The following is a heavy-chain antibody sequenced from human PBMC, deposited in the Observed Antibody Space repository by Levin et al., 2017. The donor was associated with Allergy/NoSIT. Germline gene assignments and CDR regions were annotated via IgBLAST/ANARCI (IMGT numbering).Heavy chain of an antibody. Sequence: SETLSLTCAVYGGSFSGYYWSWIRQPPGKGLEWIGEINHSGSTHYNPSLKSRVTISVDTSKNQFSLKLSSVTAADTAVYYCARGAIVVVVAAIPSPFDYWGQGTLVTVSS. J-gene: IGHJ4*02. CDR2: INHSGST. CDR3: ARGAIVVVVAAIPSPFDY. CDR1: GGSFSGYY. D-gene: IGHD2-15*01. V-gene: IGHV4-34*01.